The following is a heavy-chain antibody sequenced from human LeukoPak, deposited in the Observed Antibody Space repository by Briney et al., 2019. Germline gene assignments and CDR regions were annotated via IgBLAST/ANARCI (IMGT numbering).Heavy chain of an antibody. CDR1: GFTFSTYA. CDR2: ISSTRAGT. CDR3: VKEQTFFGVVMDM. Sequence: LSGGSLTLSCSASGFTFSTYAIHWGRQAPGKGMEYVSAISSTRAGTYYADSVKHRFPIPTDNSKNSLFLQMSTLTAEATAVYYCVKEQTFFGVVMDMWGQGTMVTVSS. V-gene: IGHV3-64D*09. J-gene: IGHJ3*02. D-gene: IGHD3-3*01.